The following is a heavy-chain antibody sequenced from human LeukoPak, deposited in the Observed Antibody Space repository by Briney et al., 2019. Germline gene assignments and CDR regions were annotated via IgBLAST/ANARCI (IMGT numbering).Heavy chain of an antibody. D-gene: IGHD6-13*01. V-gene: IGHV1-46*01. Sequence: DSVKVSCKASGNTFSSYYMHWVRQAPGQGLEWMGIINSSGGLTFYAQRFEGRFTVTRDTSTSTVHMELSSLRSEDTAVYYCAREGPGTGTYLDYWGQGTLVTV. CDR3: AREGPGTGTYLDY. CDR1: GNTFSSYY. J-gene: IGHJ4*02. CDR2: INSSGGLT.